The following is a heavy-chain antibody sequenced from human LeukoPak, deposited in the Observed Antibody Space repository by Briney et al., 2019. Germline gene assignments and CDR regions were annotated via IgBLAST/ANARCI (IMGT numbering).Heavy chain of an antibody. Sequence: SETLSLTCAVYGGSFSGYYWSWIRQPPGKGLECIGENNHSGNTNYNPSLKSRVTISVDTSKNQFSLKLSSVTAADTAVYYCARGSSTVTTGVDYWGQGTLVTVSS. CDR3: ARGSSTVTTGVDY. CDR2: NNHSGNT. CDR1: GGSFSGYY. V-gene: IGHV4-34*01. J-gene: IGHJ4*02. D-gene: IGHD4-17*01.